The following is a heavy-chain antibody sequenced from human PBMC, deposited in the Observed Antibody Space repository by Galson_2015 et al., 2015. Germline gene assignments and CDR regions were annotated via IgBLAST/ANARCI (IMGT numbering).Heavy chain of an antibody. D-gene: IGHD3-3*01. Sequence: SLRLSCAASGFTFSSYAMHWVRQAPGKGLEWVAVISYDGSNKYYADSVKGRFTISRDNSKNTLYLQMNSLRAEDTAVYYCARDLPMCFGVVIHYYGMDVWGQGTTVTVSS. CDR1: GFTFSSYA. CDR2: ISYDGSNK. CDR3: ARDLPMCFGVVIHYYGMDV. V-gene: IGHV3-30-3*01. J-gene: IGHJ6*02.